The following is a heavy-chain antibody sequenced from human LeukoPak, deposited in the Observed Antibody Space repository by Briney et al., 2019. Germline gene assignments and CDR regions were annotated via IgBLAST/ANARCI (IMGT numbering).Heavy chain of an antibody. Sequence: ASVKVSCKASGYTFTSYAMHWVRQAPGQRLEWMGWINAGNGNTKYSQKFQGRVTITRDTSASTAYMELSSLRSEDTAVYYCARARARGLPQLLSGWFDPWGQGTLVTVSS. CDR1: GYTFTSYA. CDR3: ARARARGLPQLLSGWFDP. CDR2: INAGNGNT. V-gene: IGHV1-3*01. J-gene: IGHJ5*02. D-gene: IGHD2-2*01.